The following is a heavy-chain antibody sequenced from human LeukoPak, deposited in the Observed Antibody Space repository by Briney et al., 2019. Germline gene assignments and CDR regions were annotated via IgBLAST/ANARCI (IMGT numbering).Heavy chain of an antibody. CDR2: IYTSGST. J-gene: IGHJ4*02. CDR1: GGSISSYY. Sequence: SETLSLTCTVSGGSISSYYWSWIRQPAGKGLEWIGRIYTSGSTNYNPSLKSRVTMSVDTSKNQFSLKLSSVTAADTAVYYCARDSEAAAAGLSGFDYWGQGTLVTVSS. V-gene: IGHV4-4*07. CDR3: ARDSEAAAAGLSGFDY. D-gene: IGHD6-13*01.